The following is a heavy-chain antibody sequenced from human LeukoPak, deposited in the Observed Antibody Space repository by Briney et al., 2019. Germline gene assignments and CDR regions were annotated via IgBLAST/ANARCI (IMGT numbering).Heavy chain of an antibody. CDR1: GFTFSNYW. CDR2: IKEDESEK. Sequence: GGSLRLSCAASGFTFSNYWMRWVRQAAGKGLEWVANIKEDESEKYYEDSVKGRFTISRDNAKNLVYLQMNSLRAEDTAVHYCTRDNRYYYWGQGTVVTVSS. V-gene: IGHV3-7*01. D-gene: IGHD2-21*01. CDR3: TRDNRYYY. J-gene: IGHJ4*02.